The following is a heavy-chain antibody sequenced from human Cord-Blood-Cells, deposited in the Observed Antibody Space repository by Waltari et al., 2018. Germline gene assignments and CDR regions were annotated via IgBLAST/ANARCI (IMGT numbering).Heavy chain of an antibody. D-gene: IGHD4-4*01. CDR1: GDSVSSNSAA. CDR2: TYDRSKWYN. V-gene: IGHV6-1*01. CDR3: AREDDYSNYGWFDP. J-gene: IGHJ5*02. Sequence: QVQLQQSGPGLVKPSQPLSLTCAISGDSVSSNSAAWNWIRQSPSRGLEWLGRTYDRSKWYNDYAVSVKSRITINPDTSKNQFSLQLNSVTPEDTAVYYCAREDDYSNYGWFDPWGQGTLVTVSS.